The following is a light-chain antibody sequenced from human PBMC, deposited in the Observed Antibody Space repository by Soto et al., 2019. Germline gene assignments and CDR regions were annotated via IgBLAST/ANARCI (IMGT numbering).Light chain of an antibody. V-gene: IGKV1-5*01. CDR1: QSICSW. Sequence: DIQMTQSPSTLSASVGDRVTITGRPSQSICSWLARYQQKPGKAPKRLIFDASSLESGTPSRFSGRRSGTQFTLTINGLQPDDFATYYCQQYDNYKPLTFGGGTKVDI. CDR3: QQYDNYKPLT. J-gene: IGKJ4*01. CDR2: DAS.